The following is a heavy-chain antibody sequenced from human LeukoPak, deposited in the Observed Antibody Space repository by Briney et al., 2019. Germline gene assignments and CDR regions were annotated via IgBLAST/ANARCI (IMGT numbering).Heavy chain of an antibody. V-gene: IGHV4-39*01. CDR2: IYYSGRT. D-gene: IGHD3-10*01. CDR3: AQSLGASTWFGNWFDP. CDR1: GVSISSTSYR. J-gene: IGHJ5*02. Sequence: SETLSLTCTVSGVSISSTSYRWGWIRQPPGKGLEWIGSIYYSGRTYYNPSLKSRLTISVDTPKNQFSLKLSSVTAADTAVYYCAQSLGASTWFGNWFDPWGQGTLVTVPS.